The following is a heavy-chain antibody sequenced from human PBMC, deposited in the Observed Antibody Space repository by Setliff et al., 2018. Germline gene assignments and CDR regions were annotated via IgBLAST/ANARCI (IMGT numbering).Heavy chain of an antibody. CDR1: GYTFTRYY. J-gene: IGHJ5*02. V-gene: IGHV1-2*02. CDR3: VKPSTGWYWFET. D-gene: IGHD6-19*01. CDR2: INPHTGSK. Sequence: ASVKVSCKTSGYTFTRYYIHWVRQAPGQGLEWVGWINPHTGSKEFAPRFLGRVTLTTDTSIDTAFMELSRLSSDDTAVYFCVKPSTGWYWFETWGQGTPVTVSS.